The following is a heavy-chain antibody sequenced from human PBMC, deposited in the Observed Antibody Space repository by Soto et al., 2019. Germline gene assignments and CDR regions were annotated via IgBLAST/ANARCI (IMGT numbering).Heavy chain of an antibody. J-gene: IGHJ6*02. D-gene: IGHD6-6*01. Sequence: ASVKVSCKASGYTFTSYGISWVRQAPGQGLEWMGWISAYNGNTNYAQKLQGRVTMTTDTSTSTAYMELRSLRSDDTAVYYCARDLQQLVLPYYYYGMDVWGQGTTVTVYS. CDR3: ARDLQQLVLPYYYYGMDV. CDR1: GYTFTSYG. V-gene: IGHV1-18*04. CDR2: ISAYNGNT.